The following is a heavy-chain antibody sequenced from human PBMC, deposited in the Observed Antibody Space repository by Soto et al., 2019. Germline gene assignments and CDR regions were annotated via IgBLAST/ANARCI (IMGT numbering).Heavy chain of an antibody. V-gene: IGHV3-21*01. J-gene: IGHJ6*04. D-gene: IGHD2-15*01. Sequence: XXSLRLSCAASGFTFSSYSMNWVPQAPGKGLEWVSSISSSSSYISYADSVKGRFTISRDNAKNSLYLQMNSLRAEDTAVYYCARDDADIVVVVAAQLGVWGKGTTVTVSS. CDR2: ISSSSSYI. CDR3: ARDDADIVVVVAAQLGV. CDR1: GFTFSSYS.